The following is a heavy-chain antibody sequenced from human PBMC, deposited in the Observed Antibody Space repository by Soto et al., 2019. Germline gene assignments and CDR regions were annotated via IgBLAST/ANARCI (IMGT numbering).Heavy chain of an antibody. Sequence: LSLTCTVSGGSISSYYWSWIRQPPGKGLEWIGYIYYSGSTNYNPSLKSRVTISVDTSKNQFSLKLSSVTAADTAVYYCARLSSPVLRYFDWLLGGWFDPWGQGTLVTVSS. J-gene: IGHJ5*02. CDR1: GGSISSYY. V-gene: IGHV4-59*08. CDR3: ARLSSPVLRYFDWLLGGWFDP. CDR2: IYYSGST. D-gene: IGHD3-9*01.